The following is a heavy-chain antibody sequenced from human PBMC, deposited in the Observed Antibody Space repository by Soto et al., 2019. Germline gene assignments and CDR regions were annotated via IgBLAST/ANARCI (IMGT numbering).Heavy chain of an antibody. CDR1: GFTFSSYA. CDR2: ISYDGSNK. V-gene: IGHV3-30-3*01. CDR3: ASDEGFD. Sequence: GGSLRLSCAASGFTFSSYAMHWVRQAPGKGLEWVAVISYDGSNKYYADSVKGRFTISRDNSKNTLYLQMNSLRAEDTAVYYCASDEGFDWGQGTLVTVSS. J-gene: IGHJ4*02.